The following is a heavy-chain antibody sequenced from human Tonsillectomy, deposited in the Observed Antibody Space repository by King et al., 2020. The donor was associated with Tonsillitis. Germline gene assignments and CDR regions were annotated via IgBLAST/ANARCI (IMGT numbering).Heavy chain of an antibody. V-gene: IGHV1-69*12. CDR2: IIPIFGTA. Sequence: QLVQSGAEVKKPGSSVKVSCKASGGTFSSYAISWVRQAPGQGLEWMGGIIPIFGTANYAQKFQGRVTITADESTSTAYMELSSLRSEDTAVYYCARGYGGYDGLASYYYGMDVWGQGTTVTVSS. CDR1: GGTFSSYA. D-gene: IGHD5-12*01. J-gene: IGHJ6*02. CDR3: ARGYGGYDGLASYYYGMDV.